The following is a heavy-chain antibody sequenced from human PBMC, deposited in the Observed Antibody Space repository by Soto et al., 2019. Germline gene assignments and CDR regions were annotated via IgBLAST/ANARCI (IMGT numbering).Heavy chain of an antibody. CDR1: GYVFTTYW. V-gene: IGHV5-10-1*01. CDR3: ATYYYDSRSPFDR. J-gene: IGHJ1*01. CDR2: IDPSDSFT. Sequence: PGESLKISCEGSGYVFTTYWINWVRQTPGEGLEWMGRIDPSDSFTLYSPSFEGRVTMSADTSSNTAYLQWSSLEASDTATYYCATYYYDSRSPFDRRGPGTLVTVSS. D-gene: IGHD3-22*01.